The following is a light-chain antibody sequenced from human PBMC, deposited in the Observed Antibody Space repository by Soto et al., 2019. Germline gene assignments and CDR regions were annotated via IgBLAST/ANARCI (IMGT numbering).Light chain of an antibody. CDR1: QSISTY. J-gene: IGKJ1*01. Sequence: DIQMTQSPSSLSASVGDRVTITCRASQSISTYLNWYQQKPGKAPKLLILVASTLPSGVPSRFSGSGSGTDFTLTISSLQPEDFATYYGQQSYSNTQTFGQGTKVEIK. V-gene: IGKV1-39*01. CDR3: QQSYSNTQT. CDR2: VAS.